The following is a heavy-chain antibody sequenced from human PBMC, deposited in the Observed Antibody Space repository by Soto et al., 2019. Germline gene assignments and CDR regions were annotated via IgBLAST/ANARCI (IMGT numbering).Heavy chain of an antibody. J-gene: IGHJ6*03. D-gene: IGHD3-3*01. V-gene: IGHV4-34*01. CDR3: ARGITIFGVVIPTVYYYYMDV. CDR2: INHSGST. CDR1: GVSFSGYY. Sequence: PSEMLSLTCAVYGVSFSGYYWSWIRQPPGKGLEWIGEINHSGSTNYNPSLKSRVTISVDTSKNQFSLKLSSVTAADTAVYYCARGITIFGVVIPTVYYYYMDVWGKGTTVTVSS.